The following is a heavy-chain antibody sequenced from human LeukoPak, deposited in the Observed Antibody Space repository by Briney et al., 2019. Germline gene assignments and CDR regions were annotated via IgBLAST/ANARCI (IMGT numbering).Heavy chain of an antibody. Sequence: GGSLRLSCAVSGFTFSSYWMSWVRQAPGKGLEWVANIKQDGSEKYYVDSVKGRFTISRDNAKNSLYLQMNSLRAEDTAVYYCVYGDYYYSYFDYWGQGTLVTVSS. CDR1: GFTFSSYW. V-gene: IGHV3-7*01. J-gene: IGHJ4*02. CDR2: IKQDGSEK. D-gene: IGHD4-17*01. CDR3: VYGDYYYSYFDY.